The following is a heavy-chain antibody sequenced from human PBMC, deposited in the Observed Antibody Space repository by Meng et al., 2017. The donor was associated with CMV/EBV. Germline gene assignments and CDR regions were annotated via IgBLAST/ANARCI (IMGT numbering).Heavy chain of an antibody. CDR2: INPNSGGT. D-gene: IGHD6-13*01. CDR3: ASHVYSSSWYTHYYYYYGMDV. J-gene: IGHJ6*02. Sequence: VKVSCKASGYTFTGYYMHWVRQAPGQGLEWMGWINPNSGGTNYAQKFQGRVTMTRDTSISTAYMELSRLRSDDTAVYYCASHVYSSSWYTHYYYYYGMDVWGQGTTVTVSS. V-gene: IGHV1-2*02. CDR1: GYTFTGYY.